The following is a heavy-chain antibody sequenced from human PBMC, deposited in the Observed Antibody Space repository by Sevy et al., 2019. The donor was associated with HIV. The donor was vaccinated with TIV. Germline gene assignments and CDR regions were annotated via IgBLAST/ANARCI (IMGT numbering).Heavy chain of an antibody. V-gene: IGHV3-21*06. CDR1: GFTFSSYS. Sequence: GGSLRLSCAASGFTFSSYSMNWVRQAPGKGLEWVSSISSSSSYIYYADSVKGRFTISRDNAKNSLYLQMSSLRAEDTAVYHCVRGGLQFGELEPLHYWGLGPLVTVSS. CDR2: ISSSSSYI. J-gene: IGHJ4*02. D-gene: IGHD3-10*01. CDR3: VRGGLQFGELEPLHY.